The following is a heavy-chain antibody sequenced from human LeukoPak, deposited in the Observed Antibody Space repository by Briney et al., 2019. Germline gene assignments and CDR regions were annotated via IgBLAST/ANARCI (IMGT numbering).Heavy chain of an antibody. CDR2: ISRTSRYI. CDR3: ARWDYDFWSGFYSGDAFDI. D-gene: IGHD3-3*01. V-gene: IGHV3-21*01. J-gene: IGHJ3*02. CDR1: GFTFSSYT. Sequence: GSLRLSCAASGFTFSSYTMNWVRQAPGKGLEWVSSISRTSRYIYYAGSVKGRFTISRDNPKNSLYLQMNSLRAEDTAVYYCARWDYDFWSGFYSGDAFDIWGQGTMVTVSS.